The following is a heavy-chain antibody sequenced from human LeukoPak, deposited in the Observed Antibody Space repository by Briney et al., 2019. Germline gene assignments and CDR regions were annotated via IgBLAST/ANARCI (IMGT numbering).Heavy chain of an antibody. Sequence: YPGGSLRLSCAASGFTFSSYAMSWVRQAPGKELEWVSAISGSGGSTYYADSVKGRFTISRDNSKNTLYLQMNSLRVEDTALYYCAKDQYSGIYYSFDYWGQGTLVTVSS. CDR2: ISGSGGST. CDR1: GFTFSSYA. V-gene: IGHV3-23*01. J-gene: IGHJ4*02. D-gene: IGHD1-26*01. CDR3: AKDQYSGIYYSFDY.